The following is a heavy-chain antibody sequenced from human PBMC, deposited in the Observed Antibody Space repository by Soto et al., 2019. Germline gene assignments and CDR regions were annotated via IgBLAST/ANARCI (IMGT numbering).Heavy chain of an antibody. J-gene: IGHJ6*02. D-gene: IGHD3-9*01. Sequence: SVKVSCKASGGSISNYAISWVRQAPGQGLEWMGGIIPIFGTAKYAQKFQGRLTITAGKSTNTAYMELSSLRSEDTAVYYCARDLRHHFDGGDFYYAMNVWGQGTTVTVSS. V-gene: IGHV1-69*06. CDR1: GGSISNYA. CDR2: IIPIFGTA. CDR3: ARDLRHHFDGGDFYYAMNV.